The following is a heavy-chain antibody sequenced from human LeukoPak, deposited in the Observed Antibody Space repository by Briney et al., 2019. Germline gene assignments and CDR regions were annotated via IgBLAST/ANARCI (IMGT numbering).Heavy chain of an antibody. V-gene: IGHV3-23*01. Sequence: GGSLRLSCAASGFTFSSYAMSWVRQAPGKGLEWVSAISGSGGSTYYADSVKGRFTISRDSSKNTLYLQMNSLRAEDTAVYYCAKEEGYSSGWYPGYYFDYWGQGTLVTVSS. D-gene: IGHD6-19*01. CDR3: AKEEGYSSGWYPGYYFDY. CDR1: GFTFSSYA. J-gene: IGHJ4*02. CDR2: ISGSGGST.